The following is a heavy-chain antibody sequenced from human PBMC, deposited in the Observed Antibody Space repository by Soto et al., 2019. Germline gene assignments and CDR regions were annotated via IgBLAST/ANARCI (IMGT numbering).Heavy chain of an antibody. CDR1: GYTFTSYY. J-gene: IGHJ4*02. CDR2: INPSGGST. V-gene: IGHV1-46*01. CDR3: ARPPYPGCINAVCYPLDY. D-gene: IGHD2-8*01. Sequence: QVQLVQSGAEVKKPGASVKISCKASGYTFTSYYMHWVRQAPGQGLEWMGIINPSGGSTNYAQKLLGRVAMTRDTSTGTVYMELNSLRSEDTAVYYCARPPYPGCINAVCYPLDYWGQGTLVTVSS.